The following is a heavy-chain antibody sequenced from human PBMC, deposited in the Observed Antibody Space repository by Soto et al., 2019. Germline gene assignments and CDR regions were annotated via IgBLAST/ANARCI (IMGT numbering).Heavy chain of an antibody. V-gene: IGHV4-30-4*01. CDR1: GGSISSGDYY. CDR2: IYYSGST. CDR3: AREADVVLNYFDY. J-gene: IGHJ4*02. Sequence: QVQLQESGPGLVKPSQTLSLTCTVSGGSISSGDYYWSWIRQPPGKGLEWIGYIYYSGSTYYNPSLKSRVTISVDTSKNQFSLKLSSVTAADTAEYYCAREADVVLNYFDYWGQGTLVTVSS. D-gene: IGHD6-6*01.